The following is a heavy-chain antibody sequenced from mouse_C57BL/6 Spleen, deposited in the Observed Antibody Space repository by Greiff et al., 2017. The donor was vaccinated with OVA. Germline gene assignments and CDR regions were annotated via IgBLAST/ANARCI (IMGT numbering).Heavy chain of an antibody. Sequence: QVQLKQPGAELVKPGASVKLSCKASGYTFTSYWMHWVKQRPGQGLEWIGMIHPNSGSTNYNEKFKSKATLTVDKSSSTAYMQLSSLTSEDSAVYYCARRVYYDYDWAMDYWGQGTSVTVSS. J-gene: IGHJ4*01. CDR1: GYTFTSYW. D-gene: IGHD2-4*01. V-gene: IGHV1-64*01. CDR3: ARRVYYDYDWAMDY. CDR2: IHPNSGST.